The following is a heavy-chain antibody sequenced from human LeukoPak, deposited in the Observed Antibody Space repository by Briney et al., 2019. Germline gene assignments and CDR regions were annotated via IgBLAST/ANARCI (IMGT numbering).Heavy chain of an antibody. CDR2: INHSGST. Sequence: SETLSLTCAVYGGSFSGYYWSWIRQPPGKGLEWIGEINHSGSTNYNPSLKSRVTISVDTSKNQFSLKLSSVTAADTAVYYCARSWVQYYYDSSGYYRYWGQGTLVTVSS. CDR3: ARSWVQYYYDSSGYYRY. J-gene: IGHJ4*02. CDR1: GGSFSGYY. V-gene: IGHV4-34*01. D-gene: IGHD3-22*01.